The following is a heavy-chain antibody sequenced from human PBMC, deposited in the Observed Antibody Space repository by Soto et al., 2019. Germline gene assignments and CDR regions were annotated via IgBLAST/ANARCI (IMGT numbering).Heavy chain of an antibody. J-gene: IGHJ4*02. D-gene: IGHD1-26*01. CDR2: INPSGAST. CDR1: GYTFTSYY. V-gene: IGHV1-46*01. CDR3: ARDPGVGAYPGY. Sequence: QVQLVQSGAEVKKPGASVKVSCKASGYTFTSYYMHWVRQAPGQGLEWMGIINPSGASTSYAKKFQGRVTRPRDTSTSTVYMELSSLRSEDTAVYYCARDPGVGAYPGYWGQGTLVTVSS.